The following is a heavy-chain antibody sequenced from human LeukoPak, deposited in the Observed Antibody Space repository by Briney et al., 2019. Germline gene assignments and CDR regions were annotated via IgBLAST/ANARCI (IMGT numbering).Heavy chain of an antibody. J-gene: IGHJ4*02. Sequence: PSETLSLTCTVSGGSISSYYWSWIRQPPGKGLEWIGYIYYSGSTNYNPSLKSRVTISVDTSKNQFSLKLSSVTAADTAVYYCARGQYSSGWYRFDYWGQGILVTVSS. CDR3: ARGQYSSGWYRFDY. CDR2: IYYSGST. D-gene: IGHD6-19*01. V-gene: IGHV4-59*01. CDR1: GGSISSYY.